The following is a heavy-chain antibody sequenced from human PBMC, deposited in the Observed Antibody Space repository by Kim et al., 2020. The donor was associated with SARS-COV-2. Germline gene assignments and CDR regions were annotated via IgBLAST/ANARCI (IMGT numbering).Heavy chain of an antibody. V-gene: IGHV5-10-1*01. J-gene: IGHJ5*02. CDR1: GYSFTSYW. D-gene: IGHD3-10*01. CDR3: ARQSYYYGSGSYWGWFDP. Sequence: GESLKISCKGSGYSFTSYWISWVRQMPGKGLEWMGRIDPSDSYTNYSPSFQGHVTISADKSISTAYLQWSSLKASDTAMYYCARQSYYYGSGSYWGWFDPWGQGTLVTVSS. CDR2: IDPSDSYT.